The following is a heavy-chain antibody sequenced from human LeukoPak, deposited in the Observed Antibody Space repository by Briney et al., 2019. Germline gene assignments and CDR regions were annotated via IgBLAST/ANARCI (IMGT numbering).Heavy chain of an antibody. V-gene: IGHV4-39*07. D-gene: IGHD5-12*01. CDR1: GGSINSNIYY. CDR2: IYYTGNT. CDR3: AREGVATARALDI. Sequence: SETLSLTCTVSGGSINSNIYYWGWIRQPPGRWLEWIGSIYYTGNTYYNPSLKSRVTISVDTSKNQFSLSLTSVTAADTAIYYCAREGVATARALDIWGQGTMVTVSS. J-gene: IGHJ3*02.